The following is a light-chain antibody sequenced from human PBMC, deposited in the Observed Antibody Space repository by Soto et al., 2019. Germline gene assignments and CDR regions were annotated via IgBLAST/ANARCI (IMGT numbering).Light chain of an antibody. V-gene: IGKV1-8*01. CDR1: QGISSY. CDR2: AAS. Sequence: AIRMTQSPSSLSASTGDRVTITCRASQGISSYLAWYQQKPGKAPKLLIYAASTLQSGVPSRFSGSGSGTDFTLTISCLQSEDFATYFCLQHHTHPYTFGQGTKLEI. J-gene: IGKJ2*01. CDR3: LQHHTHPYT.